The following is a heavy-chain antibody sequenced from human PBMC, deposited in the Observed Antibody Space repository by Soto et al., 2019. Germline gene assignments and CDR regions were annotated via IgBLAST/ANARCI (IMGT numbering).Heavy chain of an antibody. CDR2: INPNSGGT. CDR3: ARDTFLNYYDFWSGYYPWFDP. CDR1: GYTFTGYY. J-gene: IGHJ5*02. V-gene: IGHV1-2*02. D-gene: IGHD3-3*01. Sequence: ASVKVSFNASGYTFTGYYMHWVRQAPGQGLEWMGWINPNSGGTNYAQKCQGRVTMTRDTSISTAYMELSRLRSDDTAVYYCARDTFLNYYDFWSGYYPWFDPWGQGTLVTVSS.